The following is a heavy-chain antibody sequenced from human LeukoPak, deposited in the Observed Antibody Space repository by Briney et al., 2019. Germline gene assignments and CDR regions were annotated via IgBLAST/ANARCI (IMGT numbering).Heavy chain of an antibody. CDR3: AREGAVAAHYYMDV. J-gene: IGHJ6*03. V-gene: IGHV3-74*01. Sequence: PGGSLRLSCAASGFTFSGYWMHWVRQAPGKGLVWVSRIYADGSGTTYADSVKGRFTISRDNAKNTLYLQMNSLRAEDTAVYFCAREGAVAAHYYMDVWGKGTTVTVSS. D-gene: IGHD6-19*01. CDR1: GFTFSGYW. CDR2: IYADGSGT.